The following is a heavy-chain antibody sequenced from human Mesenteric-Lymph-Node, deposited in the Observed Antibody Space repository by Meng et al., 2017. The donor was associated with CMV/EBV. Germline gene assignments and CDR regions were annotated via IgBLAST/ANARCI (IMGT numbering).Heavy chain of an antibody. J-gene: IGHJ6*02. V-gene: IGHV3-23*01. CDR2: ISGSGGST. D-gene: IGHD4-17*01. CDR1: GFTFSSYW. CDR3: TTSRGQEDYGDFYYYYYGMDV. Sequence: GESLKISCAASGFTFSSYWMHWVRLAPGRGLEWVSAISGSGGSTYYADSVKGRFTISRDNSKNTLYLQMNSLKTEDTAVYYCTTSRGQEDYGDFYYYYYGMDVWGQGTTVTVSS.